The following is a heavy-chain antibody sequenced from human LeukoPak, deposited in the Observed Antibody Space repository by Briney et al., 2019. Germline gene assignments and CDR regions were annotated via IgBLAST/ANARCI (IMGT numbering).Heavy chain of an antibody. CDR3: ARRIYFDY. J-gene: IGHJ4*02. CDR2: INAGNGNT. Sequence: ASVKVSCKASGYTFTSYAMHWVRQAPGQRLEWMGWINAGNGNTEYSQKFQGRVTITRDTSASTAYMELSSLRSEDTAVYYCARRIYFDYWGQGTLVTVSS. V-gene: IGHV1-3*01. CDR1: GYTFTSYA.